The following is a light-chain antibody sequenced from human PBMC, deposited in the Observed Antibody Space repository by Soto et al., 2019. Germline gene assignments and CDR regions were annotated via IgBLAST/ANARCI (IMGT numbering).Light chain of an antibody. CDR3: GTWDTSLSGGL. CDR1: SSNIGNNF. V-gene: IGLV1-51*01. Sequence: QSVLTQPPSVSAAPGQTVNISCSGGSSNIGNNFVSWYQQLPGTAPKLLIYDNNKRPSGIPDRFSASRSATSATLAITGLQTGDGAVYYCGTWDTSLSGGLFGGGTKLTVL. CDR2: DNN. J-gene: IGLJ2*01.